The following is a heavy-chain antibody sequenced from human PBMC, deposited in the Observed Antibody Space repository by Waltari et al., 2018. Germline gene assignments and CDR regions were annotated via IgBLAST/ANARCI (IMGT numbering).Heavy chain of an antibody. D-gene: IGHD5-18*01. J-gene: IGHJ4*02. CDR2: ISYDGSNK. Sequence: RQAPGKGLEWVAVISYDGSNKYYADSVKGRFTISRDNSKNTLYLQMNSLRAEDTAVYYCARARQRGAMVTGPFDYWGQGTLVTVSS. CDR3: ARARQRGAMVTGPFDY. V-gene: IGHV3-30-3*01.